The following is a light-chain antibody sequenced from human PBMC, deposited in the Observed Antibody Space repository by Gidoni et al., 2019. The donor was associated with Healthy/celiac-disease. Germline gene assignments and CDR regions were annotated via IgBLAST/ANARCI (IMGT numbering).Light chain of an antibody. V-gene: IGKV1-33*01. CDR3: QQYDNLPRT. J-gene: IGKJ1*01. CDR2: DES. CDR1: QDISNY. Sequence: DIQLTQSPSSLSASVGDRVTITCQASQDISNYLNWYQQKPGKAPKLLIYDESSLETGVPSRFSGSGYGTDFTFTISSMQPEDIATYYCQQYDNLPRTFGQXTKVEIK.